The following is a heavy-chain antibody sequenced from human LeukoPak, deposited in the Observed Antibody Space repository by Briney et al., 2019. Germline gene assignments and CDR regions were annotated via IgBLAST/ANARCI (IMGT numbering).Heavy chain of an antibody. D-gene: IGHD6-13*01. CDR1: GGSISSGSYY. Sequence: KPSQTLSLTCTVSGGSISSGSYYWNWIRQHPGKGLEWIGYIYYSGTTYYNPSLKSRVTISVDTSKSQLSLRLSSVTAADTAVYYCARGGSSSWQFDYWGQGTLVTVSS. V-gene: IGHV4-31*03. CDR3: ARGGSSSWQFDY. CDR2: IYYSGTT. J-gene: IGHJ4*02.